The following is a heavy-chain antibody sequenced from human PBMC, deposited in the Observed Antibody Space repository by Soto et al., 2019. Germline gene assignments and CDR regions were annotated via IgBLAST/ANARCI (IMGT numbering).Heavy chain of an antibody. D-gene: IGHD6-13*01. V-gene: IGHV3-73*01. CDR3: TRSAGTRYYYYYYMDV. CDR1: GFTFSGSA. CDR2: IRSKANSYAT. J-gene: IGHJ6*03. Sequence: GGSLRLSCAASGFTFSGSAMHWVRQASGKGLEWVGRIRSKANSYATAYAASVKGRFTISRDDSKNTAYLQMNSLKTEDTAVYYCTRSAGTRYYYYYYMDVWGKGTTVTVSS.